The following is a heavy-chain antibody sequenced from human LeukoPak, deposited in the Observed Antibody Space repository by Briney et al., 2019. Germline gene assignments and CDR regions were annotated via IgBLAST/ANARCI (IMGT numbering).Heavy chain of an antibody. CDR3: AKDRVPGGYYDFWSGYYSDFDY. Sequence: HPGGSLRLSCAASGFTFSSYGMPWVRQAPGKGLEWVAVIWYDGSNKYYADSVKGRFTIPRDNSKNTLYLQMNSLRAEDTAVYYCAKDRVPGGYYDFWSGYYSDFDYWGQGTLVTVSS. CDR2: IWYDGSNK. CDR1: GFTFSSYG. D-gene: IGHD3-3*01. V-gene: IGHV3-33*06. J-gene: IGHJ4*02.